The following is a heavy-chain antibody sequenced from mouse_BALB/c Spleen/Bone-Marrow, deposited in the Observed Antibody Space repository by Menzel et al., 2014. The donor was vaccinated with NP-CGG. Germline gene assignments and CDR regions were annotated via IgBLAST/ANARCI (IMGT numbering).Heavy chain of an antibody. D-gene: IGHD3-3*01. V-gene: IGHV5-6-3*01. Sequence: EVKVVESGGGLVQPGGSLKLSCAASGSTFSGYGMSWVRQTPDMGLELVATISGSGSSTYYPDSVKGRFTISRDNARNTLYLQMSSLKSEDTAMYYCARGRDWFDYWGQGTTLTVSS. CDR2: ISGSGSST. CDR3: ARGRDWFDY. CDR1: GSTFSGYG. J-gene: IGHJ2*01.